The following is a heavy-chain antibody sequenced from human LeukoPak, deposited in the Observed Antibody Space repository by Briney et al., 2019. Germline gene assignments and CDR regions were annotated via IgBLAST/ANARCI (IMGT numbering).Heavy chain of an antibody. CDR3: AAGYSSSWSSDLDY. CDR2: INHSGST. Sequence: SETLSLTCAVYGGSFSGYYWSWIRQPPGKGLEWIGEINHSGSTNYNPSLKSRVAISVDTSKNQFSLKLSSVTAADTAVYYCAAGYSSSWSSDLDYWGQGTLVTVSS. D-gene: IGHD6-13*01. J-gene: IGHJ4*02. V-gene: IGHV4-34*01. CDR1: GGSFSGYY.